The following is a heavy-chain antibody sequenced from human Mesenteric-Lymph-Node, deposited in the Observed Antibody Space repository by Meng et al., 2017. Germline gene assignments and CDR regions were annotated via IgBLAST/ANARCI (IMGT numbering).Heavy chain of an antibody. J-gene: IGHJ4*02. D-gene: IGHD3-22*01. CDR1: GDSVSSNSAA. Sequence: QLRLRQAGPGLGKPSQTLSLTCAISGDSVSSNSAAWNRIRQSPSRGLEWLGRTYYRSKWYNDYAVSVKSRITINPDTSKNQFSLQLNSVTPEDTAVYYCARDSSSSAYSPFDYWGQGTLVTVSS. CDR2: TYYRSKWYN. CDR3: ARDSSSSAYSPFDY. V-gene: IGHV6-1*01.